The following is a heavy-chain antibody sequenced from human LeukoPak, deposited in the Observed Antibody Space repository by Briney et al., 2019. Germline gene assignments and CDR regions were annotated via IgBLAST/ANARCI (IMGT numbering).Heavy chain of an antibody. CDR2: ISSNGGST. D-gene: IGHD4-17*01. CDR3: VKAGTLYGDYMVDY. J-gene: IGHJ4*02. Sequence: GGSLRLSCSPSGITFSSYAMHWVRQAPGKGLEYVSAISSNGGSTYYADSVKGRFTISRDNSKNTLYLQMSSQRAEDTAVYYCVKAGTLYGDYMVDYWGRGTLVTVSS. CDR1: GITFSSYA. V-gene: IGHV3-64D*06.